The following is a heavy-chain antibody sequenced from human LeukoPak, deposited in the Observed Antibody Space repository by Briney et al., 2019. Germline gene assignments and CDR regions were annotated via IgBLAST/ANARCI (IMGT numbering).Heavy chain of an antibody. CDR1: GFTFSSYA. J-gene: IGHJ4*02. D-gene: IGHD3-3*01. CDR2: ISYDGSNK. CDR3: ARGPSPDDFWSGYYSGFDY. V-gene: IGHV3-30*01. Sequence: GRSLRLSCAASGFTFSSYAMHWVRQAPGKGLEWVAVISYDGSNKYYADSVKGRFTISRDNSKTTLYLQMNSLRAEDTAVYYCARGPSPDDFWSGYYSGFDYWGQGTLVTVSS.